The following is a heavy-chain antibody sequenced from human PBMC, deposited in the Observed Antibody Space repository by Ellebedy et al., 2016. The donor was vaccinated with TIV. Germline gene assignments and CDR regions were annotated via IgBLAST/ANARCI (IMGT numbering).Heavy chain of an antibody. J-gene: IGHJ4*02. Sequence: AASVKVSCKASGYSFINYAMNWVRQAPGQGLEWMGWINTNTGNPTYAQGFTGRFVFSLDTSVSTAYLQISSLKAEDTAVYYCARNHYDFLTAYAHPPNYWGQGTLVTVSS. V-gene: IGHV7-4-1*02. CDR2: INTNTGNP. CDR3: ARNHYDFLTAYAHPPNY. D-gene: IGHD3-9*01. CDR1: GYSFINYA.